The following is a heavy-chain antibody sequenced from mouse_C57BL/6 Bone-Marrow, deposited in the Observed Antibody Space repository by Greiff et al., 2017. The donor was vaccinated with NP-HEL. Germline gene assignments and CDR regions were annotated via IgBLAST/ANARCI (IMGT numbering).Heavy chain of an antibody. D-gene: IGHD1-1*01. CDR2: INSDGGST. Sequence: EVQLQESGGGLVQPGESLKLSCESNEYEFPSHDMSWVRKTPEKRLELVAAINSDGGSTYYPDTMERRFIISRDNTKKTLYLQMSSLRSEDTALYYCARHRYYGSSYDWYFDVWGTGTTVTVSS. CDR1: EYEFPSHD. V-gene: IGHV5-2*01. CDR3: ARHRYYGSSYDWYFDV. J-gene: IGHJ1*03.